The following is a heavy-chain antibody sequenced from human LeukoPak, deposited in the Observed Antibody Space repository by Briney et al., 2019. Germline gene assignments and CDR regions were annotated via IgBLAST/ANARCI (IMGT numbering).Heavy chain of an antibody. CDR3: ARDAAYYYDSSGLFDY. Sequence: TSETLSLTCAVYGGSFSGYYWSWIRQPPGKGLEWIGEINHSGSTNYNPSLKSRVTISVDTSKNQFSLKLSSVTAADTAVYYCARDAAYYYDSSGLFDYWGQGTLVTVTS. D-gene: IGHD3-22*01. CDR1: GGSFSGYY. V-gene: IGHV4-34*01. J-gene: IGHJ4*02. CDR2: INHSGST.